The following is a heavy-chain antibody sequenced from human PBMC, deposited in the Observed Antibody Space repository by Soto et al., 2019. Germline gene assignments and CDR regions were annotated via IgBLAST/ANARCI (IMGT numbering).Heavy chain of an antibody. V-gene: IGHV3-7*01. Sequence: GGSLRLSCAASGFTFSSYWMSWVRQAPRKGMEWVANIKQDGSEKYYVDSVKGRFTISRDNAKNSLYLQMNSLRAEDTAVYYFARDFFRMGVWQTYKCFVPWGQGTLVTVFS. CDR3: ARDFFRMGVWQTYKCFVP. D-gene: IGHD3-16*01. J-gene: IGHJ5*02. CDR1: GFTFSSYW. CDR2: IKQDGSEK.